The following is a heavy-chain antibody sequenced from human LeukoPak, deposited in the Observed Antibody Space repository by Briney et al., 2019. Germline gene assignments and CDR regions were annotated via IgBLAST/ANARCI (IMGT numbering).Heavy chain of an antibody. Sequence: GGSLRVSCAASGFTVSSNYMSWVRQAPGKGLEWVSVIYSGGTTYYADSVKGRFTISRDNSKNTLYLQMNSLRAEDTAVYYCARVSSDSNGWYEFDYWGQGTLVTVSS. J-gene: IGHJ4*02. CDR3: ARVSSDSNGWYEFDY. D-gene: IGHD6-19*01. V-gene: IGHV3-53*01. CDR1: GFTVSSNY. CDR2: IYSGGTT.